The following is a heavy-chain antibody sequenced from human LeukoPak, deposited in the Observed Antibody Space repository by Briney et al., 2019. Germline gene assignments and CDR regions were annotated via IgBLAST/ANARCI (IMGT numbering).Heavy chain of an antibody. CDR3: AREEAAGTIDY. CDR1: GGSISSYY. CDR2: IYYSGST. J-gene: IGHJ4*02. D-gene: IGHD6-13*01. Sequence: PSETLSLTCTVSGGSISSYYGSWIRQPPGGGLEWIGYIYYSGSTNYNPSLKSRVTISVDTSKNQFSLKLSSVTAADTAVYYCAREEAAGTIDYWGQGTLVTVSS. V-gene: IGHV4-59*01.